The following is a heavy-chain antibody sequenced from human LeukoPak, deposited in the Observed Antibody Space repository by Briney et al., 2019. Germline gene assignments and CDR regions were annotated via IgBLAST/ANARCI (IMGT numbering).Heavy chain of an antibody. Sequence: GGSLRLSCAASGFTFSSYSMNWVRQAPGKGLEWVSYISSSSSTIYYADSVKGRFTISRDNAKNSLYLQMNSLRAEDTAVYYCASYGYSSALEFDPWGQGTLVTVSS. CDR3: ASYGYSSALEFDP. CDR2: ISSSSSTI. CDR1: GFTFSSYS. D-gene: IGHD6-25*01. V-gene: IGHV3-48*01. J-gene: IGHJ5*02.